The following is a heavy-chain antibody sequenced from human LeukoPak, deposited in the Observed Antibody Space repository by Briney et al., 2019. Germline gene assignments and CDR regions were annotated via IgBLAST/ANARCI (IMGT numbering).Heavy chain of an antibody. CDR2: IWYDGSNK. Sequence: GRSLRLSCAASGFTFSSYGMHWVRQAPGKGLEWVAVIWYDGSNKNYADSVKGRFTISRDNSKNTLYLQMNSLRAEDTAVYYCARAVYGDPFDYWGQGTLVTVSS. CDR3: ARAVYGDPFDY. J-gene: IGHJ4*02. D-gene: IGHD4-17*01. V-gene: IGHV3-33*01. CDR1: GFTFSSYG.